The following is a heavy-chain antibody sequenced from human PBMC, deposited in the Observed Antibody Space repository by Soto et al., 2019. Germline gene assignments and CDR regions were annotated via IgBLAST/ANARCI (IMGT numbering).Heavy chain of an antibody. Sequence: GRALRRSCAASGFTFSSYSMNWVRQAPGKGLEWVSSISSSSSYIYYADSVKGRFTISRDNAKNSLYLQMNSLRAEDTAVYYCATLTVIHDYWGQGTLVNVSS. V-gene: IGHV3-21*01. J-gene: IGHJ4*02. CDR3: ATLTVIHDY. CDR1: GFTFSSYS. D-gene: IGHD4-4*01. CDR2: ISSSSSYI.